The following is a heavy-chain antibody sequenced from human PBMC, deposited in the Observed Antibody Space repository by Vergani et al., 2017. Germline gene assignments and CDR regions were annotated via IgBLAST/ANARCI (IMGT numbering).Heavy chain of an antibody. D-gene: IGHD6-19*01. CDR1: GGSFSGYY. CDR2: INHSGST. V-gene: IGHV4-34*01. J-gene: IGHJ3*02. CDR3: AKSLVAGTFPSGDAFDI. Sequence: QVQLQQWGAGLLKPSETLSLTCAVYGGSFSGYYWSWIRQPPGKGLEWIGEINHSGSTNYNPSLKSRVTISVDTSKNQFSLKLSSVTAADTAVYYCAKSLVAGTFPSGDAFDIWGQGTMVTVSS.